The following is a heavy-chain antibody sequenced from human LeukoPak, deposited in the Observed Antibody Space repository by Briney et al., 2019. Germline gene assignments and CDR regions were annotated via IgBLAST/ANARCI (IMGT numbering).Heavy chain of an antibody. Sequence: PSETLSLTCTVSGGSISSYYWSWIRRPPGKGLEWIGYIYYSGSTNYNPSLKSRVTISVDTSKNQFSLKLSSVTAADTAVYYCARGSDYGEPFDYWGQGTLVTVSS. J-gene: IGHJ4*02. CDR3: ARGSDYGEPFDY. V-gene: IGHV4-59*01. CDR2: IYYSGST. D-gene: IGHD4-17*01. CDR1: GGSISSYY.